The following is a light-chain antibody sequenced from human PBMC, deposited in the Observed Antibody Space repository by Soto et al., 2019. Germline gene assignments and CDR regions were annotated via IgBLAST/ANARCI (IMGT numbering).Light chain of an antibody. CDR2: NEV. V-gene: IGLV3-21*01. Sequence: SYELTQPPSVSVAPGKTARITCGGNNIGSKSLHWYQQKAGQAPVLVIFNEVDRPSGIPERFSGSNSGNTATLTIARGGAEDEGDYYCPVWDSDSDHPWFGEGTKVTVL. J-gene: IGLJ3*02. CDR1: NIGSKS. CDR3: PVWDSDSDHPW.